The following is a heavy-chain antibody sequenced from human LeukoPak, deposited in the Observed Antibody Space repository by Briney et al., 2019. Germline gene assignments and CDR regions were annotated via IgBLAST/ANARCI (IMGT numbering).Heavy chain of an antibody. V-gene: IGHV1-18*04. J-gene: IGHJ4*02. D-gene: IGHD3-22*01. CDR2: ISAYNGNT. Sequence: RASVKVSCKASGYTFTGYYMHWVRQAPGQGLEWMGWISAYNGNTNYAQKLQGRVTMTTDTSTSTAYMELRSLRSDDTAVYYCAREIIRRNYYDSSGLKYWGQGTLVTVSS. CDR1: GYTFTGYY. CDR3: AREIIRRNYYDSSGLKY.